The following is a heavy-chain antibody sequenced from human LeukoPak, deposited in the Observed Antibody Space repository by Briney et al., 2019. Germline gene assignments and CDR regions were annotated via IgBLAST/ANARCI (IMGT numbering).Heavy chain of an antibody. CDR3: AKGLSSSSWTPFDY. Sequence: PGGSLRLSCAASGFTFSSYAMSWVRQAPGKGLEWVSAISGSGGSTYYADSVKGRFTISIDNSKNTLYLQMNSLRAEDTAVYYCAKGLSSSSWTPFDYWGQGTLVTVSS. V-gene: IGHV3-23*01. D-gene: IGHD6-13*01. CDR2: ISGSGGST. J-gene: IGHJ4*02. CDR1: GFTFSSYA.